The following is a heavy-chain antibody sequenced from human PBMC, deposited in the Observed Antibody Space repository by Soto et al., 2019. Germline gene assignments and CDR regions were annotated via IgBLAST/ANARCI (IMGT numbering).Heavy chain of an antibody. CDR3: VRVYGEIDY. V-gene: IGHV1-8*01. CDR2: MNPKSGNT. J-gene: IGHJ4*02. Sequence: QVQLVQSGAEVKKPGASVKVSCKASGYTFTNYDINWVRQATGQGLEWMGWMNPKSGNTGYAQQFQGRVTMTRSTSINTAYMELSSLRSDDTAVYYCVRVYGEIDYWGQGTLVTVSS. D-gene: IGHD4-17*01. CDR1: GYTFTNYD.